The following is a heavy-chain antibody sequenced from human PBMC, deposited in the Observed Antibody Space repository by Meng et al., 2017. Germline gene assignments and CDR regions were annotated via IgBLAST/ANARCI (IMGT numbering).Heavy chain of an antibody. CDR1: GFTFSSYE. Sequence: GESLKISCAASGFTFSSYEMNWVRQAPGKGLEWVSYISSSGSTIYYADSVKGRFTISRDNAKNSLYLQMNSLRAEDTAVYYCARDRPLYSSGWTDYYYYGMDVWVQGTMVTAP. CDR3: ARDRPLYSSGWTDYYYYGMDV. J-gene: IGHJ6*02. CDR2: ISSSGSTI. V-gene: IGHV3-48*03. D-gene: IGHD6-19*01.